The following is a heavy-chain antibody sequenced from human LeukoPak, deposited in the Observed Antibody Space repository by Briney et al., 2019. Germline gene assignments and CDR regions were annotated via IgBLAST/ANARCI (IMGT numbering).Heavy chain of an antibody. V-gene: IGHV4-59*01. CDR1: GGSISSYY. CDR2: MYRTGST. D-gene: IGHD6-19*01. J-gene: IGHJ5*01. Sequence: SETLSLTCTVPGGSISSYYWSWSRQPPGKGLEWIGYMYRTGSTNYNPSLKSRVTITPDTSKNQFFLRLTSVTAADTAVYYCAREGTYGWYNWFDPWGQGTLVTVSS. CDR3: AREGTYGWYNWFDP.